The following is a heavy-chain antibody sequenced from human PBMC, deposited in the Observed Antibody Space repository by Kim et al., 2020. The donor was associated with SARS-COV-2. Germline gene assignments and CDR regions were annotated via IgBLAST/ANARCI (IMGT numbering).Heavy chain of an antibody. Sequence: ASVKVSCKASGYTFTSYYMHWVRQAPGQGLEWMGIINPSGGSTSYAQKFQGRVTMTRDTSTSTVYMELSSLRSEDTAVYYCARDMGKENNIGVVVAATIVCGMDVWGQGTTVTVSS. V-gene: IGHV1-46*01. CDR2: INPSGGST. CDR3: ARDMGKENNIGVVVAATIVCGMDV. J-gene: IGHJ6*02. CDR1: GYTFTSYY. D-gene: IGHD2-15*01.